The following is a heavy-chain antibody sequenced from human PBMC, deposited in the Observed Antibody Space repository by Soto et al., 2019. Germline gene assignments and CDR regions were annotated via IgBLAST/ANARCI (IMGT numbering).Heavy chain of an antibody. V-gene: IGHV3-23*01. D-gene: IGHD2-21*02. Sequence: EVQLLESGGGFVQPGGSLRLSCAASGFSFSNHAMSWVRQAPGKGLEWVSGITGGGGTQYYADSVKGRFSISRDKSKDTLYRQMNSLRAEDTARYYGTKLPDEGLTAYYLDSWGRGTLVTVSS. J-gene: IGHJ4*02. CDR1: GFSFSNHA. CDR3: TKLPDEGLTAYYLDS. CDR2: ITGGGGTQ.